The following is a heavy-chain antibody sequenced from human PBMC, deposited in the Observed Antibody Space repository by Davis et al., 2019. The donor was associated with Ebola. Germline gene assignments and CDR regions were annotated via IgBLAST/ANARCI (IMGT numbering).Heavy chain of an antibody. V-gene: IGHV5-51*01. CDR2: IFTGDSDT. CDR3: AKTSNVGYYYGMDV. J-gene: IGHJ6*02. D-gene: IGHD1-26*01. CDR1: GNSFSSHW. Sequence: GESLKISCQDSGNSFSSHWIAWVRQTPGKGLEWMGIIFTGDSDTRYSPSFQGQVTISADKSVSTAYLQWSSLKASDTAMYYCAKTSNVGYYYGMDVWGQGTTVTVSS.